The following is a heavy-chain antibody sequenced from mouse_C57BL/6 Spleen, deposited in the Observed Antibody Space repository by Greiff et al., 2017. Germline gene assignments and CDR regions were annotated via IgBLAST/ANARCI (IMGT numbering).Heavy chain of an antibody. V-gene: IGHV1-55*01. CDR3: ARGVYYYGSGPRYFDV. J-gene: IGHJ1*03. CDR1: GYTFTSYW. Sequence: QVQLQQPGAELVKPGASVKMSCKASGYTFTSYWITWVKQRPGQGLEWIGDIYPGSGSTNYNEKFKSKATLTVDKSSSTAYMQLSSLTSEDSAVYYCARGVYYYGSGPRYFDVWGTGTTVTVSS. CDR2: IYPGSGST. D-gene: IGHD1-1*01.